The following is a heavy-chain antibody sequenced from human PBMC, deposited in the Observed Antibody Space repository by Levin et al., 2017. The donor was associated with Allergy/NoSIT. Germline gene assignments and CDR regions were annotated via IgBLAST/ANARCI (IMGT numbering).Heavy chain of an antibody. Sequence: GESLKISCAASGFTFSSYSMNWVRQAPGKGLEWVSSISSSSSYIYYADSVKGRFTISRDNAKNSLYLQMNSLRAEDTAVYYCARDCSGYMRAVAGTDAFDIWGQGTMVTVSS. CDR3: ARDCSGYMRAVAGTDAFDI. V-gene: IGHV3-21*01. CDR2: ISSSSSYI. D-gene: IGHD6-19*01. J-gene: IGHJ3*02. CDR1: GFTFSSYS.